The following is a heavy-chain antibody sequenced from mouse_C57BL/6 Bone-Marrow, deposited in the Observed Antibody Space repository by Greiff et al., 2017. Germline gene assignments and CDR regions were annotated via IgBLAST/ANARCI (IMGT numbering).Heavy chain of an antibody. Sequence: QVQLQQSGAELVKPGASVTLSCKASGYTFTSYWMHWVKQRPGQGLEWIGMIHPNSGSTNYNEKFKSKATLTVDKSSSTAYMQLSSLTSEDSAVYYCARYDYGNYGGFAYWGQGTLVTVAA. CDR1: GYTFTSYW. D-gene: IGHD2-1*01. J-gene: IGHJ3*01. CDR2: IHPNSGST. V-gene: IGHV1-64*01. CDR3: ARYDYGNYGGFAY.